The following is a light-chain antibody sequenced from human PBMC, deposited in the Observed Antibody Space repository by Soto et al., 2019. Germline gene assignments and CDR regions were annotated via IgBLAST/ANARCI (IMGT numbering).Light chain of an antibody. Sequence: QSALTQPASVSGSPGQSITISCTGASSDVGGFYHVSWYQQHPGKVPRLLIYDVTSRPSGVSDRFSGSKSGTTASLPISGLQAEDEADYYGNSLTTTYIYFFGTGTKVT. CDR3: NSLTTTYIYF. CDR1: SSDVGGFYH. J-gene: IGLJ1*01. V-gene: IGLV2-14*03. CDR2: DVT.